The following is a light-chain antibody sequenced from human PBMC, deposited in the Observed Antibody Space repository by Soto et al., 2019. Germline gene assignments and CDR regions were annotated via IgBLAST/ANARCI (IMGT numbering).Light chain of an antibody. CDR2: DVS. V-gene: IGLV2-14*03. Sequence: VLTQPASVSGSPGKSIAMSYSGTGSDVGSYNYVCWYQQHPDKAPRLIIYDVSNRPSGVSDRFSGSKSGNTASLTISGLQAEDEADYYCTSYTGSSTPYVFGVGTKVTVL. CDR1: GSDVGSYNY. J-gene: IGLJ1*01. CDR3: TSYTGSSTPYV.